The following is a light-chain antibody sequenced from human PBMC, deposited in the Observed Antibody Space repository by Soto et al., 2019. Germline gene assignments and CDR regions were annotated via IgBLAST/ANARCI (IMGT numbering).Light chain of an antibody. V-gene: IGKV3-15*01. CDR1: QSVSIY. CDR2: GAS. Sequence: EIVMTQSPATLSVSPGERATLSCRASQSVSIYLAWYQQRPGQAPRLLIYGASTRATGVPARFSGSGSGTDFTLTISSLQSEDLAVYHCQQYNKWPQTFGQGTKVDTK. J-gene: IGKJ1*01. CDR3: QQYNKWPQT.